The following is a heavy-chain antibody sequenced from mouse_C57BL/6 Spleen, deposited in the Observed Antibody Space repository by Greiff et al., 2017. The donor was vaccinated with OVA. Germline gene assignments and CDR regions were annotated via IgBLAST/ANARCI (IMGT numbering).Heavy chain of an antibody. D-gene: IGHD3-2*02. CDR2: IHPNSGST. Sequence: QVQLQQPGAELVKPGASVKLSCKASGYTFTSYWMHWVKQRPGQGLEWIGMIHPNSGSTNYNEKFKSKATLTVDKSSSTAYMQLSSLTSEDSAVYYCARRGSSGYYFDDWGQGTTLTVSS. CDR3: ARRGSSGYYFDD. J-gene: IGHJ2*01. V-gene: IGHV1-64*01. CDR1: GYTFTSYW.